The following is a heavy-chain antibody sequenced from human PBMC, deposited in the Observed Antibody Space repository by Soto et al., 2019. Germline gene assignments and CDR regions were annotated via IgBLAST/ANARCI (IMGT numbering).Heavy chain of an antibody. J-gene: IGHJ4*02. CDR3: AKDLGALYCSGRSCYFSF. V-gene: IGHV3-23*01. Sequence: PGGSLRLSCAASGFTFSSYAMSWVRQAPGKGLEWVSAISGSGGSTYYADSVKGRFTISRDNSKNTLYLQMNSLRAEDTAVYFCAKDLGALYCSGRSCYFSFWGQGPLVIVSA. CDR1: GFTFSSYA. D-gene: IGHD2-15*01. CDR2: ISGSGGST.